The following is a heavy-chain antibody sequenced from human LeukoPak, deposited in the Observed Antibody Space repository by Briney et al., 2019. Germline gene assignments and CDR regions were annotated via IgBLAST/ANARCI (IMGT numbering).Heavy chain of an antibody. V-gene: IGHV4-34*01. Sequence: SETLSLTCAVYGGSFSGYYWSWIRQPPGKGLEWIGEINHSGSTNYNPSLKSRVTISVDTSKNQFSLKLSSVTAPDTAVYYCARALLWFVQKRYYFDYWGQGTLVTVSS. CDR3: ARALLWFVQKRYYFDY. D-gene: IGHD3-10*01. J-gene: IGHJ4*02. CDR1: GGSFSGYY. CDR2: INHSGST.